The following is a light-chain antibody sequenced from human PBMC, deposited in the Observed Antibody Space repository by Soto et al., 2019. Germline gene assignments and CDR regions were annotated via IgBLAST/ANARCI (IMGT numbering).Light chain of an antibody. CDR2: DNT. CDR1: SSNIGAGYA. CDR3: QSYDNSLSVGV. V-gene: IGLV1-40*01. Sequence: QSVLTQPPSVSGAPGQRVTISCTGRSSNIGAGYAVHWYQQVPGTAPKLLIYDNTYRPSGVPDRFSGSKSGTSASLAITGLQAEDEADYYFQSYDNSLSVGVFGGGTKVTVL. J-gene: IGLJ3*02.